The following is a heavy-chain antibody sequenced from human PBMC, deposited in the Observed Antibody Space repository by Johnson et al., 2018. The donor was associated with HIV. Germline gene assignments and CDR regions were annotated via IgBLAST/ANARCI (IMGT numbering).Heavy chain of an antibody. D-gene: IGHD2-21*01. V-gene: IGHV3-43D*04. CDR2: ISWDGGST. CDR1: GFTFDDYA. CDR3: ARVSMLFIAADAFDI. Sequence: VQLMESGGVVVQPGGSLRLSCAASGFTFDDYAMHWVRQAPGKGLEWVSLISWDGGSTYSADSVKGRFTISRDNAKKSMYLQMNSLRAEDTAVYYCARVSMLFIAADAFDIWGQGTMVTVSS. J-gene: IGHJ3*02.